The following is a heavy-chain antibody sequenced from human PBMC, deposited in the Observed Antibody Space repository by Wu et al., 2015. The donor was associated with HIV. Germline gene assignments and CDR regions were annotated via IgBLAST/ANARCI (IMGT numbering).Heavy chain of an antibody. CDR2: MNPNSGNT. J-gene: IGHJ4*03. CDR1: GYTFTHYD. Sequence: QVRLIQSGAEVKKPGASVKVSCKASGYTFTHYDINWVRQASGQGLEWMGWMNPNSGNTGYRQRFQGRVTMTRDNSITTAYMELRGLRSEDTAIYYCATVDPTVTYSRPYYFVLLGPRERLVTV. D-gene: IGHD4-17*01. V-gene: IGHV1-8*01. CDR3: ATVDPTVTYSRPYYFVL.